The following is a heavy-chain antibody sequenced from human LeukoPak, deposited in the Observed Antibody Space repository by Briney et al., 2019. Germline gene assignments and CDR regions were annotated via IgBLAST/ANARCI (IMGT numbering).Heavy chain of an antibody. D-gene: IGHD1-26*01. CDR1: GFTFSTYT. CDR3: AKDFRTGGSYYGHYFQH. CDR2: IGSSGGGI. V-gene: IGHV3-23*01. Sequence: PGGSLRLSCAASGFTFSTYTMYWVRHPPGKRLEWVSIIGSSGGGIHYADSVKGRFTISRDNSKNALYLQMNSLRVEDTAVYYCAKDFRTGGSYYGHYFQHWGQGTLVTVSS. J-gene: IGHJ1*01.